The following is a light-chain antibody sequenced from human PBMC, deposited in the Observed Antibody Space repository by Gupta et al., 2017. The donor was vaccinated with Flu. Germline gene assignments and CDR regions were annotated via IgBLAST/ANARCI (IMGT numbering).Light chain of an antibody. Sequence: IQMTQSPSTLSASVGDRVTITCRASQTISNWLAWYQHKPGKAPEFLIYKASTLESGVPSRFSGSGSGTEFTLTISSLQPDDFATYYCQQYNTYPWTFGQGTKVEIK. CDR3: QQYNTYPWT. J-gene: IGKJ1*01. V-gene: IGKV1-5*03. CDR2: KAS. CDR1: QTISNW.